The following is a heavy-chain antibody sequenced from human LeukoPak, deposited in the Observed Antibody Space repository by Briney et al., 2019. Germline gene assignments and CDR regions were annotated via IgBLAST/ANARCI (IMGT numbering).Heavy chain of an antibody. CDR1: GFTFSSYG. Sequence: GGSLRLSCAASGFTFSSYGMSWVRQAPGKGLEWVSAISGSGGSTYYADSVKGRFTISRDNSKNTLYLQMNSLRAEDTAVYYCAKDRGITMVRGVKDWFDPWGQGTLVTVSS. J-gene: IGHJ5*02. CDR2: ISGSGGST. CDR3: AKDRGITMVRGVKDWFDP. V-gene: IGHV3-23*01. D-gene: IGHD3-10*01.